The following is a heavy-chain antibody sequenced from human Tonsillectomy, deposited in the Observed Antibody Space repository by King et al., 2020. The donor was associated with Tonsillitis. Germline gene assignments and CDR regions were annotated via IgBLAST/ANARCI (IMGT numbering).Heavy chain of an antibody. Sequence: QLVQSGTEVKKPGASVKVSCKGSGYTFTSYGISWVRQAPGQGLEWMGWVSAYNGDTHYAQTVQGRVTMTTDRSTRTAYMELRSLRSDDAAVYYCARDRGGGDYPYFDYWGQGTLVTLFS. V-gene: IGHV1-18*04. CDR3: ARDRGGGDYPYFDY. CDR1: GYTFTSYG. D-gene: IGHD2-21*02. J-gene: IGHJ4*02. CDR2: VSAYNGDT.